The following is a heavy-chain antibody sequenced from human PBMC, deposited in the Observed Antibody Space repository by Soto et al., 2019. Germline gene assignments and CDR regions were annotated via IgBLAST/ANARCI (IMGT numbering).Heavy chain of an antibody. Sequence: QIQLVQSGAEVKKPGASVKISCKTSGFSFTTYIINWVRQAPGQSLEWMGWIRAYNFDTNYIQKLQGRVTMTADPSTTTAYMELTNLGPADTAFYFCARVTADTDMAPDHWGQRALLTVSS. V-gene: IGHV1-18*01. CDR2: IRAYNFDT. CDR1: GFSFTTYI. D-gene: IGHD2-21*02. J-gene: IGHJ4*02. CDR3: ARVTADTDMAPDH.